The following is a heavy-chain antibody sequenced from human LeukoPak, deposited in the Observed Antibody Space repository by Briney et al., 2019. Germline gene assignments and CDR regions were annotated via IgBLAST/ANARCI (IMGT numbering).Heavy chain of an antibody. CDR1: GGSISSYY. D-gene: IGHD2-15*01. J-gene: IGHJ6*02. CDR3: ARGEGRSGLYYYYYGMDV. V-gene: IGHV4-59*01. Sequence: SETLSLTCTVSGGSISSYYWSWIRQPPGKGLEWLGYIYYSGSTNYNPSLKSRVTISVDTSKNQFSLKLSSVTAADTAVYYCARGEGRSGLYYYYYGMDVWGQGTTVTVSS. CDR2: IYYSGST.